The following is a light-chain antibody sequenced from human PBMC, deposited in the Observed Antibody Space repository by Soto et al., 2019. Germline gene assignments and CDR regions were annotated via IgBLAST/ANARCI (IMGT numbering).Light chain of an antibody. J-gene: IGKJ5*01. CDR2: SAS. CDR1: QGIGNS. V-gene: IGKV1-27*01. CDR3: QKYNTDPAT. Sequence: DIQMTQSPPSLSASVGDRVTITCRASQGIGNSLAWYQQKPGTVPKLLIYSASTLQSGVPSRFSGSGSGTDFTLIISSLQPEDVAAYYCQKYNTDPATFGQGTRLEIK.